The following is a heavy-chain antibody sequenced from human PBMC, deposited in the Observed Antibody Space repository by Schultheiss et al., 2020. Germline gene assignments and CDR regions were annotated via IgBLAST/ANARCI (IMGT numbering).Heavy chain of an antibody. J-gene: IGHJ4*02. CDR1: GGSISSYY. D-gene: IGHD3-16*01. CDR2: IYYSGST. Sequence: SETLSLTCTVSGGSISSYYWSWIRQPPGKGLEWIGYIYYSGSTYYNPSLKSRVTISVDTSKNQFSLKLSSVTAADTAVYYCARGYGSTDYWGQGTLVTVSS. V-gene: IGHV4-59*08. CDR3: ARGYGSTDY.